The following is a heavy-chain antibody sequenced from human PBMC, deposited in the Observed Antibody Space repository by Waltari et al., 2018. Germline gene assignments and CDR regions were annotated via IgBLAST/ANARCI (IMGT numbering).Heavy chain of an antibody. CDR3: ARAPPPV. CDR2: IYYSGST. CDR1: GGSISSGGSY. J-gene: IGHJ6*04. V-gene: IGHV4-31*03. Sequence: QVQLQESGPGLVKPSQTLYLTCTVSGGSISSGGSYCSWIRQHPGKGLEWIWYIYYSGSTYYNPSLNSRVTISVDTSKNQFSLKLSSVTAADTAVYYCARAPPPVGGKGTTVTVSS.